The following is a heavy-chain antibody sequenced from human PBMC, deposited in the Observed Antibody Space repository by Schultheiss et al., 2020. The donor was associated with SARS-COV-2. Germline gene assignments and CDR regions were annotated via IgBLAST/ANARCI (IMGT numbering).Heavy chain of an antibody. CDR3: ARHVSAPDPYYFFYMDV. Sequence: SETLSLTCTVSGGSISSGSYYWSWIRQPAGKGLEWIGSIYYSGSTYYNPSLKTRVTISVDTSKNQFSLKLSSVTAADTAVYFCARHVSAPDPYYFFYMDVWGKGTTVTVSS. CDR2: IYYSGST. D-gene: IGHD3-10*01. J-gene: IGHJ6*03. V-gene: IGHV4-39*01. CDR1: GGSISSGSYY.